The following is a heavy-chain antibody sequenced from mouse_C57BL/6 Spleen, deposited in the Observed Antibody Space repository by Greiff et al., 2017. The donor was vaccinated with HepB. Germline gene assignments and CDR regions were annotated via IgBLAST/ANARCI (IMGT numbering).Heavy chain of an antibody. Sequence: VQLQQPGAELVRPGSSVKLSCKASGYTFTSYWMHWVKQRPIQGLEWIGNIDPSDSETHYNQKFKDKATLTVDKSSSTAYMQLSSLTSEDAAVYDCARSHYYKDYWGQGTTLTVSA. CDR1: GYTFTSYW. V-gene: IGHV1-52*01. D-gene: IGHD2-12*01. J-gene: IGHJ2*01. CDR2: IDPSDSET. CDR3: ARSHYYKDY.